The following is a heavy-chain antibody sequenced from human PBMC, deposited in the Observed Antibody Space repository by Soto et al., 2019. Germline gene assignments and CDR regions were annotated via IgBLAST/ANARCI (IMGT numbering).Heavy chain of an antibody. D-gene: IGHD6-13*01. J-gene: IGHJ5*02. Sequence: SETLSLTCTVSGGSISSYYWSWIRQPPGKGLEWIGYIYYSGSTNYNPSLKSRVTISVDTSKNQFSLKLSSVTAADTAEYYWAGGGVRGSSWMGDNWFDPWGQGTLVTVSS. CDR2: IYYSGST. CDR3: AGGGVRGSSWMGDNWFDP. V-gene: IGHV4-59*01. CDR1: GGSISSYY.